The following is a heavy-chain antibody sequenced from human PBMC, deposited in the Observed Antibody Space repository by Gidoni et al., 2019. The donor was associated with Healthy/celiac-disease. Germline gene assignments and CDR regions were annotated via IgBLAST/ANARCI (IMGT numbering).Heavy chain of an antibody. V-gene: IGHV1-69*04. J-gene: IGHJ6*02. CDR1: GGPFRSFA. Sequence: QVQLVQSGAEVKKPGSSVKVSCKASGGPFRSFALSWVRQAPGQGLEWMGRIIPILGIANYAQKFQGRVTITADKSTSTAYMELSSLRSEDTAVYYCARDLCLFSRYCSGGSSYYYYYGMDVWGQGTTVTVSS. D-gene: IGHD2-15*01. CDR3: ARDLCLFSRYCSGGSSYYYYYGMDV. CDR2: IIPILGIA.